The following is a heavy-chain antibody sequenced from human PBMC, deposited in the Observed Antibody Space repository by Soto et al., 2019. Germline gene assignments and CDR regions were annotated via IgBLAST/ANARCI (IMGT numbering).Heavy chain of an antibody. V-gene: IGHV4-4*07. Sequence: PSETLSLTCTVPGGSISSYYWSWIRQPAGKGLEWIGRIYTSGSTNYNPSLKSRVTMSVDTSKNQFSLKLSSVTAADTAVYYCARDVRGTAMVTNWFDPWGQGTLVTVSS. CDR3: ARDVRGTAMVTNWFDP. CDR1: GGSISSYY. J-gene: IGHJ5*02. D-gene: IGHD5-18*01. CDR2: IYTSGST.